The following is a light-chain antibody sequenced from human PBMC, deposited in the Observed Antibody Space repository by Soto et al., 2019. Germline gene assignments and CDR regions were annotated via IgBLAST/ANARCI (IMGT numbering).Light chain of an antibody. V-gene: IGLV4-69*01. CDR1: SGHSSYA. Sequence: QLVLTQSPSASASLGASVKLTCTLSSGHSSYAIAWHQQQPEKGPRYLMKVNSDGSHSKGDGIPDRFSGSSSGAERFLTISSLQSEDEADYYCQTWAGVFGRGTKLTV. CDR3: QTWAGV. CDR2: VNSDGSH. J-gene: IGLJ2*01.